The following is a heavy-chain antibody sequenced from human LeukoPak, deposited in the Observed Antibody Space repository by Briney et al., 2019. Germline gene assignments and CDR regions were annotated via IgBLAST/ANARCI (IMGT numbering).Heavy chain of an antibody. J-gene: IGHJ4*02. CDR3: ARDSLAWGDYGDYGVVL. CDR2: ISYDGSNK. V-gene: IGHV3-30*04. D-gene: IGHD4-17*01. Sequence: PGGSLRLSCAASGFTFSSYAMHWVRQAPGKGLEWVAVISYDGSNKYYADSVKGRFTISRDNFKNTLYLQMNSLRAEDTAVYYCARDSLAWGDYGDYGVVLWGQGTLVTVSS. CDR1: GFTFSSYA.